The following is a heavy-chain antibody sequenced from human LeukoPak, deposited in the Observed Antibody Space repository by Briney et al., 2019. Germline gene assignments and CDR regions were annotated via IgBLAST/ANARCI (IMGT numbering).Heavy chain of an antibody. CDR2: VSGSGRGENT. Sequence: GGSLRLSCAASGFTFSSSAMSWVRQAPGKGLEWVSNVSGSGRGENTYYADSAKGRFTISRDDSNNTAYLQMNSLKTEDTAVYYCTSRITMVRGVIEPVDYWGQGTLVTVSS. CDR1: GFTFSSSA. D-gene: IGHD3-10*01. J-gene: IGHJ4*02. CDR3: TSRITMVRGVIEPVDY. V-gene: IGHV3-23*01.